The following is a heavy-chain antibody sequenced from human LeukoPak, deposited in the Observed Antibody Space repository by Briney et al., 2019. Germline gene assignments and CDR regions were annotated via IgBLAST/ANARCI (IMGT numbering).Heavy chain of an antibody. CDR2: ISWNSGSI. Sequence: PGGSLRLSCAASGFTFDDYAMHWVRQAPGKGLEWVSGISWNSGSIGYADSVKGRFTISRDNAKNSLYLQMNSLRAEDTAVYYCAKDLYSNPTENYYYYYGMDVWGQGTTVTVSS. V-gene: IGHV3-9*01. D-gene: IGHD4-11*01. CDR1: GFTFDDYA. J-gene: IGHJ6*02. CDR3: AKDLYSNPTENYYYYYGMDV.